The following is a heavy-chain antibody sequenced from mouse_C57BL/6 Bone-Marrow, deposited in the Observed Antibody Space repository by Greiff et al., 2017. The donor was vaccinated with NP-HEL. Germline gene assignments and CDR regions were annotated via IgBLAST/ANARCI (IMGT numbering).Heavy chain of an antibody. J-gene: IGHJ4*01. Sequence: VKLQQPGAELVKPGASVKVSCKASGYTFTSYWMHWVKQRPGQGLEWIGRIHPSDSDTNYNQKFKGKATLTVDKSSSTAYMQLSSLTSEDSAVYYCASQGLRQGSYYAMDYWGQGTSVTVSS. CDR3: ASQGLRQGSYYAMDY. CDR1: GYTFTSYW. V-gene: IGHV1-74*04. D-gene: IGHD2-4*01. CDR2: IHPSDSDT.